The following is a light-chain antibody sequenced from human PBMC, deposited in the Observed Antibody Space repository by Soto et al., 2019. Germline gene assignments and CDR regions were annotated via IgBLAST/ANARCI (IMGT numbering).Light chain of an antibody. J-gene: IGKJ4*01. V-gene: IGKV3-20*01. CDR2: GAS. Sequence: EIVLTQSPGTLSLSPGERATLSCRASQSVSSSYLAWYQQKPGQAPRLLIYGASSRATGIPDWFSGSGSGTDFTLTISRLEPEDVAVYYCQKYGSSPITFGGGTKVEIK. CDR3: QKYGSSPIT. CDR1: QSVSSSY.